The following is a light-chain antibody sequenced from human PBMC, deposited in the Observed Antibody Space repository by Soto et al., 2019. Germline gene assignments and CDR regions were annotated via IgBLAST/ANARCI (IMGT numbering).Light chain of an antibody. CDR3: QQYGSWT. J-gene: IGKJ1*01. V-gene: IGKV3-20*01. CDR1: QTISSQY. CDR2: GTS. Sequence: EIVLTHSPGTLSVSPGERATLSCRSSQTISSQYLAWYQQKHGQAPSLLIYGTSSRATGTPDRFSGSGSGTDFTLTISRLEPEDSAIYYCQQYGSWTFGQGTKVEIK.